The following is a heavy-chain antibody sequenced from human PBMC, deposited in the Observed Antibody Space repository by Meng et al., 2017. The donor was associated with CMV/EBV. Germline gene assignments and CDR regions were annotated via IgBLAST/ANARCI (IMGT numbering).Heavy chain of an antibody. CDR1: GFTFDDYG. D-gene: IGHD4-17*01. J-gene: IGHJ6*02. V-gene: IGHV3-30*03. Sequence: GESLKISCAASGFTFDDYGMSWVRQAPRKGLEWVAVISYDGSNKYYADSVKGRFTISRDNSKNTLYLQMNSLRAEDTAVYYCARVRTVTTPYYYYYYGMDVWGQGTTVTVSS. CDR2: ISYDGSNK. CDR3: ARVRTVTTPYYYYYYGMDV.